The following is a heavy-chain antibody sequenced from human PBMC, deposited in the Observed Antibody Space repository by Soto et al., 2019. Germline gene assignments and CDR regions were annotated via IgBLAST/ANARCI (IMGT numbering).Heavy chain of an antibody. CDR2: NRNKANGYTT. D-gene: IGHD6-13*01. CDR3: VRGGSRFQDPYYYYALDV. V-gene: IGHV3-72*01. CDR1: GFTFSDHY. Sequence: EVQLVESGGDLVQPGGSLRLSCAASGFTFSDHYMDWVRQSPEKGLEWVGRNRNKANGYTTEYAASVKGRFSVSRDDSKNSLYLQMNNLQTEDTAVYYCVRGGSRFQDPYYYYALDVWGQGTTVTVSS. J-gene: IGHJ6*02.